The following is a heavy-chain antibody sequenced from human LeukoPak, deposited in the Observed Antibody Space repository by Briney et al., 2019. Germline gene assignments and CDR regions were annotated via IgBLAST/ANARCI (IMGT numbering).Heavy chain of an antibody. CDR2: IYSDGST. J-gene: IGHJ4*02. D-gene: IGHD1-26*01. CDR1: GFTVSSNY. Sequence: GSLILSCVVSGFTVSSNYMSWVRQAPGKGLEWVSVIYSDGSTYYADSVEGRFTISRDNSKNTLDLQMTGLRAEDTAVYYCARERGRGRDSPWFDYWGQGTLVTVSS. CDR3: ARERGRGRDSPWFDY. V-gene: IGHV3-53*01.